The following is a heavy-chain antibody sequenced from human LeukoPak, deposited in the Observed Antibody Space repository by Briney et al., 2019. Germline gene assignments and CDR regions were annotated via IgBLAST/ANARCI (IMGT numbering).Heavy chain of an antibody. CDR1: GGSISSYY. D-gene: IGHD3-22*01. J-gene: IGHJ4*02. Sequence: PSETLSLTCTVSGGSISSYYWSWIRQPPGKGLEWIGYIYYSGSTNYNPSLKSRVTISVDTSKNQFSLKLSSVTAADTAVYYYARAPNYYDSSGYPYFDYWGQGTLVTVSS. CDR3: ARAPNYYDSSGYPYFDY. V-gene: IGHV4-59*01. CDR2: IYYSGST.